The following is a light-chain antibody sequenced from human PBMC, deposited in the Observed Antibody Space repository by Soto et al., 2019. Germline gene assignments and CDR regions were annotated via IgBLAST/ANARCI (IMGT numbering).Light chain of an antibody. CDR1: QSVGSN. Sequence: EIVMTQSPATLSVSPGERASLSCRASQSVGSNLAWYQQTAGQAPRLLIYGASTRATGIPARFSGSGSGTEFTLPISSMQSEDFAVYAGQQYTNWPYTFGQGTKLEIK. J-gene: IGKJ2*01. CDR2: GAS. CDR3: QQYTNWPYT. V-gene: IGKV3-15*01.